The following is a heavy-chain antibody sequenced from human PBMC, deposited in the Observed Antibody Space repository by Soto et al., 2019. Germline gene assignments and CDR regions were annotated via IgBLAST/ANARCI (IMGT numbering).Heavy chain of an antibody. CDR3: ARGLRGIRTTYYYDSSGYYVR. J-gene: IGHJ4*02. Sequence: SETLSLTCTVSGDSISSSNYFWGWIRQPPGKGLEWIGTIFYSGSTYYNPSLKSRVTISVDTSKNQFSLKLSSVTAADTAVYYCARGLRGIRTTYYYDSSGYYVRWGQGTLVTVSS. CDR1: GDSISSSNYF. D-gene: IGHD3-22*01. V-gene: IGHV4-39*01. CDR2: IFYSGST.